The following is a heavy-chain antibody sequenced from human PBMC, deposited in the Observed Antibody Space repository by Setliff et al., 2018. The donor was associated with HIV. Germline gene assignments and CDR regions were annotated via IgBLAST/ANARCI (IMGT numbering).Heavy chain of an antibody. J-gene: IGHJ5*01. CDR1: GYTFTGYY. V-gene: IGHV1-2*06. D-gene: IGHD6-13*01. CDR2: INPKTGDT. Sequence: ASVKVSCKASGYTFTGYYIHCLRQAPGQGLQWKGRINPKTGDTDYAQNFQGRVTSTTDTSINTAYMELHRLTSDDTAVYFCARGRVRAAAVTGLDWFDFWGQGSLVTVSS. CDR3: ARGRVRAAAVTGLDWFDF.